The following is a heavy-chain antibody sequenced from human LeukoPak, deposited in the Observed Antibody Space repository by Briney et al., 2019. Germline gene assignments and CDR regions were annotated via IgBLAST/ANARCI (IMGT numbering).Heavy chain of an antibody. V-gene: IGHV4-34*01. CDR3: ARGGGGWLPFDY. D-gene: IGHD5-24*01. CDR2: INHSGST. Sequence: SETLSLTCAVYGGSFSGYYWSCIRQPPGKGLEWIGEINHSGSTNYNPSLKSRVTISVDTSKNQFSLKLSSVTAADTAVYYCARGGGGWLPFDYWGQGTLVTVSS. J-gene: IGHJ4*02. CDR1: GGSFSGYY.